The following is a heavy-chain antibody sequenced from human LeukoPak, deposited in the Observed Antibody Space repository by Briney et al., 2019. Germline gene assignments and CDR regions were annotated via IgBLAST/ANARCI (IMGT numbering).Heavy chain of an antibody. CDR2: IYTSGST. D-gene: IGHD4-17*01. CDR3: ARLSHDYGDYYYYMDV. V-gene: IGHV4-61*02. J-gene: IGHJ6*03. Sequence: SQTLSLTCTVSGGSISSGSYYWSWIRQPAGKGLEWIGRIYTSGSTNYNPSLKSRVTISVDTSKNQFSLKLSSVTAADTAVYYCARLSHDYGDYYYYMDVWGKGTTVTVSS. CDR1: GGSISSGSYY.